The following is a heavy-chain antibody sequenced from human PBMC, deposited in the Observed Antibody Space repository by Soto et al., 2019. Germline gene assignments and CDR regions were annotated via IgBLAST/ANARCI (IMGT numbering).Heavy chain of an antibody. J-gene: IGHJ5*02. Sequence: QVQLVESGGGMVQPGRSLRLSCAASGFTFSSYGMHWVRQAPGKGLEWVAVISYDGSNKYYADSVKGRFTISRDNSKNTLYLQMNSLRAEDTAVYYCAKDGSYYGSGAEDWFDPWGQGTLVTVSS. CDR3: AKDGSYYGSGAEDWFDP. V-gene: IGHV3-30*18. CDR2: ISYDGSNK. CDR1: GFTFSSYG. D-gene: IGHD3-10*01.